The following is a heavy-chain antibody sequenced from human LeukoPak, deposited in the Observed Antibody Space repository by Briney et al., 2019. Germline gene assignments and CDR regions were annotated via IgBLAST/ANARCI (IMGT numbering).Heavy chain of an antibody. Sequence: ASVKVSCKASGYTFTSYDINWVRQATGQGLEWMGWMNPNSGNTGYAQKFQGRVTMTRNTSISTAYMELSSLRSEDTAVYYCARGVRLLWFGETPSDYWGQGTLVTVSS. CDR3: ARGVRLLWFGETPSDY. CDR1: GYTFTSYD. V-gene: IGHV1-8*01. CDR2: MNPNSGNT. D-gene: IGHD3-10*01. J-gene: IGHJ4*02.